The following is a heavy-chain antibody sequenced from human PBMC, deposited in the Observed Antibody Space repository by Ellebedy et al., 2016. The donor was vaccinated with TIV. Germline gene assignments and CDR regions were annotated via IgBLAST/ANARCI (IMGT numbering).Heavy chain of an antibody. D-gene: IGHD1-1*01. CDR3: AKDREGTGDFDY. Sequence: AASVKVSCKASGYTFALYTMHWVRQAPGQRLEWLGWINTDTGNTEYSQHFQGRVTFTTDTAASTVYMSLSSLGSEDTAVYYCAKDREGTGDFDYWGQGTLVTVSS. CDR2: INTDTGNT. V-gene: IGHV1-3*04. CDR1: GYTFALYT. J-gene: IGHJ4*02.